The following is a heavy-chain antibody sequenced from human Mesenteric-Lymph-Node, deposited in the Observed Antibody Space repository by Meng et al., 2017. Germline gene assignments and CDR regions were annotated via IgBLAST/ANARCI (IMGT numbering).Heavy chain of an antibody. V-gene: IGHV4-61*02. J-gene: IGHJ6*02. CDR2: IHTSGST. Sequence: SETLSLTCTVSGGSITSSIYFWTWIRQPAGKGLEWIGRIHTSGSTNYSPSLKSRVTMTVDTSRNQFSLKLTSVTAADTAVYYCARDSDGVRDYRDFSYSYGVDVWGQGTTVTVSS. CDR3: ARDSDGVRDYRDFSYSYGVDV. D-gene: IGHD4-17*01. CDR1: GGSITSSIYF.